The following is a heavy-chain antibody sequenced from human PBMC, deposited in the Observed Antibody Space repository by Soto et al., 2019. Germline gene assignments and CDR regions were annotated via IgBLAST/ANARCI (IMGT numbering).Heavy chain of an antibody. CDR2: IYYSGST. Sequence: PSETLSLTCTVPGGSISSYYWSWIRQPPGKGLEWIGYIYYSGSTNYKPSLKSRVTISVDTSKNQFSLKLSSVTAADTAVYYCARSNGYKYYFDYWGQGTLVTVSS. CDR3: ARSNGYKYYFDY. D-gene: IGHD5-12*01. V-gene: IGHV4-59*01. J-gene: IGHJ4*02. CDR1: GGSISSYY.